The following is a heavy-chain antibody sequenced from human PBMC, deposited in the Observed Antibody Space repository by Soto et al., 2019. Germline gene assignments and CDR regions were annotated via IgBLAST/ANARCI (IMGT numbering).Heavy chain of an antibody. CDR1: GFTFSTFA. V-gene: IGHV3-23*01. Sequence: PGGALRLSCAASGFTFSTFAMSWVRQAPGKGLEWVAVISDRGGSTYYADSVKGRFTISRDNSKSALYLQMNSLRGDDTAIYYCAQAISGYYAPSAYWRQGTQITVSS. CDR2: ISDRGGST. D-gene: IGHD3-22*01. J-gene: IGHJ4*02. CDR3: AQAISGYYAPSAY.